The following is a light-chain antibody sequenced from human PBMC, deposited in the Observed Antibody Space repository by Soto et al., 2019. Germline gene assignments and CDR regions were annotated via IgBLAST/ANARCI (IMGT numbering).Light chain of an antibody. J-gene: IGLJ1*01. Sequence: QSVLAQPPSASASLGASVTLTCTLSSAYSDYKVNWFQQSPGKGPRFVMRVGAGGIVGSKGDGIPDRFSVLGSGLNRYLTIKNIQEEDESDYHCGADHGSGTNFVYVFGTGTKLTVL. CDR1: SAYSDYK. CDR2: VGAGGIVG. V-gene: IGLV9-49*01. CDR3: GADHGSGTNFVYV.